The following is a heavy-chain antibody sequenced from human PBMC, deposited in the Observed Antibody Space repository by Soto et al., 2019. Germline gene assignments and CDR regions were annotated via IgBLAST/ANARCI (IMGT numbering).Heavy chain of an antibody. CDR2: MNPNTGNT. CDR3: TRSRRSCSCYLWGG. CDR1: GYTFTIYD. D-gene: IGHD3-16*01. V-gene: IGHV1-8*01. J-gene: IGHJ4*02. Sequence: QVQLVQSGAEVKKPGASVKVSCKTSGYTFTIYDINWVRQATGQGLEWMGWMNPNTGNTGYAQRFQGRVTMTRNTSISTAYMELSSLRSEDTAVYYCTRSRRSCSCYLWGGWGQGTLVTVSS.